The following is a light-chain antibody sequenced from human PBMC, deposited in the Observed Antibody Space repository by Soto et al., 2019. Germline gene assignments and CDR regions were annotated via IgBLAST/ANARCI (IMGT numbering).Light chain of an antibody. CDR1: QDISNY. CDR2: DAS. CDR3: QQYDSFPLT. V-gene: IGKV1-33*01. J-gene: IGKJ2*01. Sequence: DIPMPQSPSSLSASVGARVTITCQASQDISNYLNWYQQKPGKAPKLLIYDASNLETGVPSSFSGSGSWTDFTFTISSLLPEDIATYYCQQYDSFPLTFGHGTKLEIK.